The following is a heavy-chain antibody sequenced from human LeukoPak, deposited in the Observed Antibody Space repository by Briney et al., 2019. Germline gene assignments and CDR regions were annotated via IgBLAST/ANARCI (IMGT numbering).Heavy chain of an antibody. J-gene: IGHJ1*01. Sequence: GGSLRLSCAASGFTFSSYGMHWVRQAPGKGLEWVAVISYDGSNKYYADSVEGRFTISRDNSKNTLYLQMNSLRAEDTAVYYCAKVSRYGDDGEYFQHWGQGTLVTVSS. D-gene: IGHD4-17*01. V-gene: IGHV3-30*18. CDR1: GFTFSSYG. CDR2: ISYDGSNK. CDR3: AKVSRYGDDGEYFQH.